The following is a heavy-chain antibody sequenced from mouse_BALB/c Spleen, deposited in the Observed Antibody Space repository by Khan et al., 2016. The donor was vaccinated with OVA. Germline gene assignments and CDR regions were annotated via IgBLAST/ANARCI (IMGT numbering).Heavy chain of an antibody. V-gene: IGHV9-2-1*01. CDR1: GYTFTDYS. CDR3: ARDRYDYFDY. J-gene: IGHJ2*01. Sequence: QVQLKESGPELKKPGETVKISCKASGYTFTDYSMHWVKQAPGKGLKWMGWINTETGEPTYADDFKGRFAFSLETSASTAYLQINNLKNEDTATYFGARDRYDYFDYWGQGTTLTVSS. D-gene: IGHD2-14*01. CDR2: INTETGEP.